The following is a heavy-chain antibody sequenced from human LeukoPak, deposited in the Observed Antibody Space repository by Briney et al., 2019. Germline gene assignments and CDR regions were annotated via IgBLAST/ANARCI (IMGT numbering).Heavy chain of an antibody. CDR3: ARGYYYGSGSYGYSNWFDP. V-gene: IGHV4-4*02. J-gene: IGHJ5*02. CDR2: IYHSGST. Sequence: SETLSLTCAVSGGSISSSNWWSWVRQPPGKGLEWIGEIYHSGSTNYNPSLKSRVTISVDKSKNQFSLKLSSVTAADTAVYYCARGYYYGSGSYGYSNWFDPWGQGTLVTVSS. CDR1: GGSISSSNW. D-gene: IGHD3-10*01.